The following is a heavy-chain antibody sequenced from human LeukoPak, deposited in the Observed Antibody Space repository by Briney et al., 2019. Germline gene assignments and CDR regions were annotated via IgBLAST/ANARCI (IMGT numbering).Heavy chain of an antibody. J-gene: IGHJ4*02. CDR3: GVAATGRGADY. V-gene: IGHV3-49*04. D-gene: IGHD2-15*01. Sequence: GGSLRLSCTASGFTFGDYAMSWVRQGPGKGLEWVGFIRSKAYGGTTEYAASVKGRFTISRDDSKSIAYLQMNSLKTEDTAVYYCGVAATGRGADYWGQGTLVTVSS. CDR2: IRSKAYGGTT. CDR1: GFTFGDYA.